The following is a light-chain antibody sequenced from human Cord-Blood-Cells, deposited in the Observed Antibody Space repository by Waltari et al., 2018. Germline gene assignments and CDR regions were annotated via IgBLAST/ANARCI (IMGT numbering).Light chain of an antibody. Sequence: QSALTQPRSVSGSPGQSVTISCPGTTSDPGRYNSLPWYQQHPGKAPKLMIYDVSKRPSGVPDRFSGSKSGNTASLTISGLQAEDEADYYCCSYAGSYTLVFGGGTKLTVL. CDR3: CSYAGSYTLV. J-gene: IGLJ2*01. V-gene: IGLV2-11*01. CDR2: DVS. CDR1: TSDPGRYNS.